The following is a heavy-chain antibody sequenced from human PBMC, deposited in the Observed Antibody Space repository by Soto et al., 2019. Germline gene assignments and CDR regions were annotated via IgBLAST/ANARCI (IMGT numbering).Heavy chain of an antibody. CDR2: IIPMFGSS. CDR3: ARGFCSSISCLTLLPYYYYGMDV. CDR1: GGTLSNYA. V-gene: IGHV1-69*01. J-gene: IGHJ6*02. D-gene: IGHD2-2*01. Sequence: QVQLVQSGAEVKKPGSSVKVSCKASGGTLSNYAVSWVRQAPGQGLEWMGGIIPMFGSSTKAQRFQGRVTITADESRRTVYMEVSGLRSEDTAVYYCARGFCSSISCLTLLPYYYYGMDVWGQGTAVTVSS.